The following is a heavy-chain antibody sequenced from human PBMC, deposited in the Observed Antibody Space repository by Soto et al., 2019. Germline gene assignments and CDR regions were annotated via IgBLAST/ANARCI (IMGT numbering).Heavy chain of an antibody. D-gene: IGHD4-4*01. J-gene: IGHJ4*02. CDR2: IYHSGST. CDR3: ARGGGVTTTGDDY. V-gene: IGHV4-30-2*01. CDR1: GGSINTATHS. Sequence: QLQLQESGSGLVKPSQTLSLTCAVSGGSINTATHSWSWIRQPPGKGLEWIGYIYHSGSTYYNPSSKCRVTKSIDESINKFSRRLSSVTAADTAVYYCARGGGVTTTGDDYWGQGILVTVSS.